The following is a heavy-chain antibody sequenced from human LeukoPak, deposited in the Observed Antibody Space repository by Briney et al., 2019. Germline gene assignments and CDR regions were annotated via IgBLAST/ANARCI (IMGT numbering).Heavy chain of an antibody. Sequence: GGSLRLSCEVSGFTFGNYGMHWVRQAPGKGLEWLALIWYDGGTKGHADSVKGRFTISRDNAKNTLYLQMNSLRAEDTAVYYCAKDKERYDYVWGSYRQKSWFDPWGQGTLVTVSS. V-gene: IGHV3-30*02. CDR2: IWYDGGTK. CDR1: GFTFGNYG. D-gene: IGHD3-16*02. CDR3: AKDKERYDYVWGSYRQKSWFDP. J-gene: IGHJ5*02.